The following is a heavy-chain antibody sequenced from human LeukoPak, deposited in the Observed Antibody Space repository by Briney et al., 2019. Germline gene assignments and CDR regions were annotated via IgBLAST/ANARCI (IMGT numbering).Heavy chain of an antibody. J-gene: IGHJ4*02. Sequence: ASVKVSCKASGYSFIGYYMHWVRQAPGQGLEWMGWINPNSGGTNYAQKFQGRVTMTRDTSISTAYMELSRLRSDDTAVYYCARGHNIVVVVAAHYWGQGTLVTVSS. CDR3: ARGHNIVVVVAAHY. CDR1: GYSFIGYY. V-gene: IGHV1-2*02. D-gene: IGHD2-15*01. CDR2: INPNSGGT.